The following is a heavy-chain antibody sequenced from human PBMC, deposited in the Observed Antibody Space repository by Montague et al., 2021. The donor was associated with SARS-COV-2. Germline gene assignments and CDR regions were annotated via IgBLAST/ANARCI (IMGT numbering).Heavy chain of an antibody. V-gene: IGHV4-38-2*02. D-gene: IGHD3-10*01. CDR2: IYHSGTT. CDR3: ARDLGGIDV. CDR1: GFSIGSGDY. J-gene: IGHJ6*02. Sequence: SETLSLTCTVSGFSIGSGDYWGWIRQPPGKGLEWIGSIYHSGTTYYNPSLQSRLTMSIDTSTNQFSLRLTSATAADTALYYCARDLGGIDVWGQGTTVIVSS.